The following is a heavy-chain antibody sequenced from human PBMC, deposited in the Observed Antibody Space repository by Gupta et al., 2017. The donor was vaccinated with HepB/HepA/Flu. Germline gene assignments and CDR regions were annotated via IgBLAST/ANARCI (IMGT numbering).Heavy chain of an antibody. CDR3: TTDFGCGDCYHLRDDY. V-gene: IGHV3-15*01. Sequence: EVQLVESGGGLVKPGGPLRLSCAASGFTFSNAWMSWVSQAPGKGLEWVGRIKSKTDGGTTDYAAPVKGRFTISRDDSKNTLYLQMNSLKTEDTAVYYCTTDFGCGDCYHLRDDYWGQGTLVTVSS. CDR1: GFTFSNAW. CDR2: IKSKTDGGTT. J-gene: IGHJ4*02. D-gene: IGHD2-21*02.